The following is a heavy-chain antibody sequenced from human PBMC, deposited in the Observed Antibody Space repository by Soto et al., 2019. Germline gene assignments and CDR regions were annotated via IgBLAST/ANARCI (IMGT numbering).Heavy chain of an antibody. V-gene: IGHV4-30-2*06. CDR1: GGSVSSGGYS. CDR2: IYHTGSA. J-gene: IGHJ4*02. D-gene: IGHD3-9*01. CDR3: ASSVVTPNVLTGTGFDS. Sequence: LQLQQSGSGLVKPSQTLSLSCVVSGGSVSSGGYSWSWIRQSPEKGLEWIGYIYHTGSAYYTPALKSRVTMSLDKSNNQFSLKLTSLPAADTAVYYCASSVVTPNVLTGTGFDSWGQGTLVTVPS.